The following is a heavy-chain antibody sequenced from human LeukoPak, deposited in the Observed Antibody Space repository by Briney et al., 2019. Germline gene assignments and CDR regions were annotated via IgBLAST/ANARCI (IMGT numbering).Heavy chain of an antibody. CDR3: ARASTGTTSYNWFDP. J-gene: IGHJ5*02. Sequence: SETLSLTCTVSGYSISSGYYWGWIRPPPGKGLEWIGSIYHSGSTYYNPSLKSRVTISVDTSKNQFSLKLSSVTAADTAVYYCARASTGTTSYNWFDPWGQGTLVTVSS. CDR2: IYHSGST. V-gene: IGHV4-38-2*02. CDR1: GYSISSGYY. D-gene: IGHD1-7*01.